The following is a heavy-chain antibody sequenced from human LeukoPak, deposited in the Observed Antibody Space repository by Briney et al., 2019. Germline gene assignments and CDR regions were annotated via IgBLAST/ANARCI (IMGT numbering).Heavy chain of an antibody. V-gene: IGHV1-69*13. J-gene: IGHJ6*04. Sequence: SVKVSCKASGGTFSSYAISWVRQAPGQGLEWMGGIIPIFGTANYAQKFQGRVTITADESTSIAYMELSSLRSEDAAVYYCAGGAPDYYYYGMDVWGKGTTVTVSS. CDR2: IIPIFGTA. CDR3: AGGAPDYYYYGMDV. D-gene: IGHD3-16*01. CDR1: GGTFSSYA.